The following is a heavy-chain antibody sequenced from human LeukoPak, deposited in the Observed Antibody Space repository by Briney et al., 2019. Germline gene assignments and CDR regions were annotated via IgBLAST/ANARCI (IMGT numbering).Heavy chain of an antibody. CDR3: ERGRVVGTTSPEDC. CDR1: GYTFTGYY. Sequence: ASVKVSCKTSGYTFTGYYMHWVRQAPGQGGLEWMGWINPNSGGTNYAQKFQGRVTMTRDTSISTAYMELSSLRSDDTAVYYCERGRVVGTTSPEDCWGQGTLVTVSS. D-gene: IGHD1-26*01. V-gene: IGHV1-2*02. CDR2: INPNSGGT. J-gene: IGHJ4*02.